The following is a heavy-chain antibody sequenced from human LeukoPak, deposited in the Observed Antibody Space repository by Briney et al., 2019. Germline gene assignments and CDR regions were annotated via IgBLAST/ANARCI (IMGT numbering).Heavy chain of an antibody. CDR2: IYYSGST. V-gene: IGHV4-59*01. CDR1: GGSISSYY. CDR3: ASCAGSSGYYSG. D-gene: IGHD3-22*01. Sequence: PSETLSLTCTVSGGSISSYYWSWIRQPPGKGLEWIGYIYYSGSTNYNPSLKSRVTISVDTSKNQFSLELSSVTAADTAVYYCASCAGSSGYYSGWGQGTLVTVSS. J-gene: IGHJ4*02.